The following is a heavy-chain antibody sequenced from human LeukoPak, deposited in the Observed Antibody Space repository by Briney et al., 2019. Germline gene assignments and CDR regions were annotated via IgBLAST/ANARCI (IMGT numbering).Heavy chain of an antibody. CDR2: IHPNSGGT. CDR3: GRKSAARKTSEFDY. Sequence: GASVKVSCKASGYTFTDYYMNWVRQAPGQGLEWMGWIHPNSGGTNYAQKFQGRVTMTRDTSISTAYMELSRLTFDDTAVYYCGRKSAARKTSEFDYWGQGTLVTVSS. J-gene: IGHJ4*02. D-gene: IGHD6-6*01. CDR1: GYTFTDYY. V-gene: IGHV1-2*02.